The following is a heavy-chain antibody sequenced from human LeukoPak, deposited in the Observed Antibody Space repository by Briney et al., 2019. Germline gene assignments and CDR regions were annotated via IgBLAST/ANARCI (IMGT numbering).Heavy chain of an antibody. CDR3: AAGPDAFDI. CDR1: GFTFSNFG. J-gene: IGHJ3*02. CDR2: IVFDGSKK. V-gene: IGHV3-30*02. Sequence: GGSLRLSCAASGFTFSNFGIHWVRQAPGKGLEWVSFIVFDGSKKFYADSVKGRFIISRDNAKNSLYLQMNSLRAEDTAVYYCAAGPDAFDIWGQGTMVTVSS.